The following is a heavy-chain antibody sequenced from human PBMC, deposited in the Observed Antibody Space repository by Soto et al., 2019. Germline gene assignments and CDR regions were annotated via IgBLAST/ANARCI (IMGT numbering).Heavy chain of an antibody. J-gene: IGHJ5*02. D-gene: IGHD3-22*01. V-gene: IGHV1-69*13. CDR2: IIPIFGTA. CDR1: GGTFSSYA. CDR3: ARDPSNTSGNRIWLDT. Sequence: SVKVSCKASGGTFSSYAISWVRQAPGQGLEWMGGIIPIFGTANYAQKFQGRVTITADESTSTAYMELSSLRSEDTAVYYCARDPSNTSGNRIWLDTWGQGALVTVSS.